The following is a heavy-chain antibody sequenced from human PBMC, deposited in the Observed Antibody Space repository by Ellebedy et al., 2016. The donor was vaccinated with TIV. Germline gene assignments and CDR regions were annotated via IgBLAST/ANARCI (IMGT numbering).Heavy chain of an antibody. D-gene: IGHD3-22*01. CDR2: IRSIASGGTT. CDR1: GFTFGNHN. J-gene: IGHJ4*02. V-gene: IGHV3-71*01. Sequence: PGGSLRLSCAASGFTFGNHNMNWVRQAPGKGLEWVGFIRSIASGGTTEYAASVKGRFTISRDTSKNTVNLQMNSLRVEDTAIYYCAKDLFYDSFGSFDYWGQGTLVTVSS. CDR3: AKDLFYDSFGSFDY.